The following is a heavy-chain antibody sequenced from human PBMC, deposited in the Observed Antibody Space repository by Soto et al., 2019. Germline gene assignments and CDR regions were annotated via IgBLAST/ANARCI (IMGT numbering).Heavy chain of an antibody. CDR2: IIPIFGTA. D-gene: IGHD6-6*01. CDR1: GGTFSSYA. V-gene: IGHV1-69*13. Sequence: SVKVSCKASGGTFSSYAISWVRQAPGQGLEWMGGIIPIFGTANYAQRFQGRVTITADESTSTAYMELSSLRSEDTAVYYCARGSVAARPSYDYYYYYGMDAWGQGTTVTV. J-gene: IGHJ6*02. CDR3: ARGSVAARPSYDYYYYYGMDA.